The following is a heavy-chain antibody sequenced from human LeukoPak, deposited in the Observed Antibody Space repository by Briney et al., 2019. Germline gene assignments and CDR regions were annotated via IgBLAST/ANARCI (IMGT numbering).Heavy chain of an antibody. D-gene: IGHD2-2*01. J-gene: IGHJ3*01. V-gene: IGHV3-30-3*02. CDR2: ISYDGSNK. CDR3: AKTVPLGNYCSTTSCLGAFDV. CDR1: GFTFSSYA. Sequence: PGGSLRLSCAASGFTFSSYAMHWVRQAPGKGLEWVAVISYDGSNKYYADSVKGRFTISRDNSKNTLYLQMNSLRAEDTAVYYCAKTVPLGNYCSTTSCLGAFDVWGQGTMVTVSS.